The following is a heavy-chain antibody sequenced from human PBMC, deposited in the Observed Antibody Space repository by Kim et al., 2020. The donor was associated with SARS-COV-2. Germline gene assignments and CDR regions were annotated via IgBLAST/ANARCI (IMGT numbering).Heavy chain of an antibody. CDR2: ISYDGSNK. Sequence: GGSLRLSCAASGFIFSTYGMHWVRQAPGKGLEWVSIISYDGSNKYYADSVKGRFTISRDNSKNTLYLQMNSLRAEDTAVYYCAKESNYDYVWGESIDGMDVWGQGTTVTVSS. V-gene: IGHV3-30*18. D-gene: IGHD3-16*01. CDR1: GFIFSTYG. J-gene: IGHJ6*02. CDR3: AKESNYDYVWGESIDGMDV.